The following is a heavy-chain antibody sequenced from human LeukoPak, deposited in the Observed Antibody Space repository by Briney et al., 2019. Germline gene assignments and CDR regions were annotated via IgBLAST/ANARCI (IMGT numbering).Heavy chain of an antibody. V-gene: IGHV4-59*08. CDR2: ICYSGST. CDR1: GGSISSYY. Sequence: SETLSLTCTVSGGSISSYYWSWIRQPPGKGLEWIGYICYSGSTNYNPSLKSRVTISVDTSKNQFSLKLSSVTAADTAVYYCARHVKLNNWFDPWGQGTLVTVSS. J-gene: IGHJ5*02. CDR3: ARHVKLNNWFDP. D-gene: IGHD1-1*01.